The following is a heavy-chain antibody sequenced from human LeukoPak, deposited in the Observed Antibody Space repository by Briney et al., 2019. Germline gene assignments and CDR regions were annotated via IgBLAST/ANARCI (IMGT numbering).Heavy chain of an antibody. CDR2: ISHSGST. J-gene: IGHJ6*02. CDR1: GGSFSGYY. CDR3: ARVGVMAYYYYYGMDV. V-gene: IGHV4-34*01. Sequence: PSETLSLTCAVYGGSFSGYYWSWIRQPPGKGLGWIGEISHSGSTNYNPSLKSRVTISVDTSKNQFSLKLSSVTAADTAVYYCARVGVMAYYYYYGMDVWGQGTTVTVSS. D-gene: IGHD3-3*01.